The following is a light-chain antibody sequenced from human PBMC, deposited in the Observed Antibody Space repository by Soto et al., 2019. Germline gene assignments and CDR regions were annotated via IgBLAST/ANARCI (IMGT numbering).Light chain of an antibody. CDR2: GAS. Sequence: EIVMTQSPATLSVSPVERATLSCMASQSVSSNLAWYQQKPGQAPRLLIYGASTRATGIPARFSGSGSGTDFALTISRLEPEDFGVYYCQQYGDSPLTSGPGTKVDIK. CDR3: QQYGDSPLT. J-gene: IGKJ3*01. CDR1: QSVSSN. V-gene: IGKV3-15*01.